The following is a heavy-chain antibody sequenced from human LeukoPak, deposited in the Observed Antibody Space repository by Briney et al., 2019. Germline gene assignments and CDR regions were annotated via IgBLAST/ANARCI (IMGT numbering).Heavy chain of an antibody. V-gene: IGHV4-34*01. D-gene: IGHD3-22*01. J-gene: IGHJ6*03. Sequence: SETLSLTCAVYGGSFSGYYWSWIRQPPGKGLEWIGEINHSGSTNYNPSLKGRVTISVDTSKNQFSMKLSSVTAADTAVYYCARLGFYDSSGYTYYYHMDVWGKGTTVTISS. CDR1: GGSFSGYY. CDR3: ARLGFYDSSGYTYYYHMDV. CDR2: INHSGST.